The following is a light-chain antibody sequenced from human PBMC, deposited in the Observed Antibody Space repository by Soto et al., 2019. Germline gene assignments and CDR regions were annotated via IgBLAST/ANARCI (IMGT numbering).Light chain of an antibody. CDR1: QSISSW. CDR3: QQYNGYPLT. CDR2: KAS. Sequence: DIQMTQSPSTLSASVGDRVTITCRASQSISSWLAWYQQKSGKAPKLLMYKASNLESGVPSRFSGSGSGTEFTLTISSLQPDDFATYHYQQYNGYPLTFGGGTKVEIK. V-gene: IGKV1-5*03. J-gene: IGKJ4*01.